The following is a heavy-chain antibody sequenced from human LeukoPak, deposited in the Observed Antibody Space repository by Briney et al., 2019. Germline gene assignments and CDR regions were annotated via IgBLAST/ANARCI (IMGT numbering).Heavy chain of an antibody. Sequence: GGSLRLSCAASGFTFNSYTMNWVRQAPGKGLEWVSSISFSSSYIYYSDSVKGRFTISRDNAKNSLYLEMHSLRAEDTAVYYCARGPGFRGGVITSEIDYWGQGTLVTVSS. CDR3: ARGPGFRGGVITSEIDY. D-gene: IGHD3-10*01. CDR1: GFTFNSYT. J-gene: IGHJ4*02. V-gene: IGHV3-21*01. CDR2: ISFSSSYI.